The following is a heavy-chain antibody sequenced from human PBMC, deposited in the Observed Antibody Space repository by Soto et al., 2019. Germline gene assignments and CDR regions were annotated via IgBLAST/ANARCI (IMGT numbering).Heavy chain of an antibody. J-gene: IGHJ4*02. V-gene: IGHV3-53*01. Sequence: GGSLRLSCAASGFTVSGNYMSWVRQAPGKGLEWVSVIYSGGSTYYADSVKGRFTISRDNSKNTLYLQMNSLRAEDTAVYYCARAPVYDSSGYYIYWGQGTLVTVSS. CDR1: GFTVSGNY. D-gene: IGHD3-22*01. CDR2: IYSGGST. CDR3: ARAPVYDSSGYYIY.